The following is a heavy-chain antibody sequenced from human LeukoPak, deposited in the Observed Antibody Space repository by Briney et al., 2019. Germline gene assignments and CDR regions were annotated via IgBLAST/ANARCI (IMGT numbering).Heavy chain of an antibody. Sequence: GSSAKVSCKASGGTFSSYAISWVRQAPGQGLEWMGGIIPIFGTANYAQKFQGRVTITADESTSTAYMELSSLRSEDTAVYYCARDLYCSSTSCYDEHNWFDPWGQGTLVTVSS. D-gene: IGHD2-2*01. V-gene: IGHV1-69*01. J-gene: IGHJ5*02. CDR2: IIPIFGTA. CDR3: ARDLYCSSTSCYDEHNWFDP. CDR1: GGTFSSYA.